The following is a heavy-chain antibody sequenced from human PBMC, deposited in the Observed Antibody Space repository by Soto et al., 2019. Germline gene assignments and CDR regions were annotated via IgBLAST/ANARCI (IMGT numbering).Heavy chain of an antibody. J-gene: IGHJ4*02. CDR3: ARDLPMAPYCYDSSGYNY. D-gene: IGHD3-22*01. CDR1: GFTFSSYW. Sequence: EVQLVESGGGLVQPGGSLRLSCAASGFTFSSYWMHWVRQAPGKGLVWVSRINSDGSSTSYADSVKGRFTISRDNAKNTXXLQMNSLRAEDTAVYYCARDLPMAPYCYDSSGYNYWGQGTLVTVYS. V-gene: IGHV3-74*01. CDR2: INSDGSST.